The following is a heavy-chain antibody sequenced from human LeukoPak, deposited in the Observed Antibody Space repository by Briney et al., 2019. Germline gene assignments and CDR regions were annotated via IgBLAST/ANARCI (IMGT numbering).Heavy chain of an antibody. D-gene: IGHD2-2*01. Sequence: SETLSLTCAVYGGSFSGYYWSWIRQPPGKGLEWIGEINHSGSTNYNPSLKSRVTISVDTSKNQFSLKLSSVTAADTAVYYCARARYCSSTSCPGSYFDYWGQGTLVTVTS. CDR1: GGSFSGYY. CDR3: ARARYCSSTSCPGSYFDY. CDR2: INHSGST. V-gene: IGHV4-34*01. J-gene: IGHJ4*02.